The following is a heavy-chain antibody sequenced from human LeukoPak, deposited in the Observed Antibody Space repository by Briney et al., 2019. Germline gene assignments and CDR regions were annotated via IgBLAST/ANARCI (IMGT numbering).Heavy chain of an antibody. D-gene: IGHD5-24*01. CDR3: ARGGKDGYNLLTFDY. V-gene: IGHV4-59*08. Sequence: SETLSLTCTVSGGSISSYYWSWIRQPPGKGLEWIGYIYYSGSTNYNPSLKSRVTISVDTSKNQFSLKLSSVTAADTAVYYCARGGKDGYNLLTFDYWGQGTLVTVSS. CDR2: IYYSGST. J-gene: IGHJ4*02. CDR1: GGSISSYY.